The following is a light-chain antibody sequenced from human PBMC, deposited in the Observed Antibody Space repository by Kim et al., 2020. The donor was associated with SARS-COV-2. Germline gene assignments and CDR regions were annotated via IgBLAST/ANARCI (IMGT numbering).Light chain of an antibody. CDR2: GAS. CDR1: ETGGNNF. CDR3: HHYASSPVT. V-gene: IGKV3-20*01. Sequence: SPGETATLSCRASETGGNNFLAWYQQRPGQAPRLIMYGASNRATGIPDRFTGSASGTDFTITIHRLEPEDFAMYYCHHYASSPVTFGQGTRLEIK. J-gene: IGKJ5*01.